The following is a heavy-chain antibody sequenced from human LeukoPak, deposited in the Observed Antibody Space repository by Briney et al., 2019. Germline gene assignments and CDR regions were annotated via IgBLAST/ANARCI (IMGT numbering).Heavy chain of an antibody. CDR1: GFSFSNYG. D-gene: IGHD1-26*01. CDR2: GRYDGTIK. V-gene: IGHV3-30*02. CDR3: AKERLLGYFYMDV. Sequence: PGGSLTLSCAASGFSFSNYGMDWVRQTPGKGLESVAFGRYDGTIKDYADYVKGRFTISRDNSQNFLHLQMKRLRTKDTDDYDCAKERLLGYFYMDVWGKGTTVIVSS. J-gene: IGHJ6*03.